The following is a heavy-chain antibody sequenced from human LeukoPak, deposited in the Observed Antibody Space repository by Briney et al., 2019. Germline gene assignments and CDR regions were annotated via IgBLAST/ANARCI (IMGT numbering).Heavy chain of an antibody. CDR3: SAEPQDYYDSSGYSDY. CDR1: GGSISSGSYY. CDR2: IYTSGST. J-gene: IGHJ4*02. Sequence: SQTVSLTCTVSGGSISSGSYYWSWIRQPAGKGLEWIGRIYTSGSTNYNPSPKSRVTISVDTSQNQFSLKLSSVTAADTAVYYCSAEPQDYYDSSGYSDYWGQGTLVTVSS. V-gene: IGHV4-61*02. D-gene: IGHD3-22*01.